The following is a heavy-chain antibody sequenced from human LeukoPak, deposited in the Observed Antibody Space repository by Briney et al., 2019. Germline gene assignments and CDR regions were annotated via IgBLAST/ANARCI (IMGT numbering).Heavy chain of an antibody. Sequence: GGSLRLSCAASGFTFSSYAMSWVRQAPGKGLEWVSAISGSGSSTYYADSVKGRFTISRDNSKNTLYLQMNSLRAEDTAVYYCASPLLGGPTTKYYYMDVWGKGTTVTVSS. CDR3: ASPLLGGPTTKYYYMDV. CDR1: GFTFSSYA. CDR2: ISGSGSST. V-gene: IGHV3-23*01. D-gene: IGHD1-26*01. J-gene: IGHJ6*03.